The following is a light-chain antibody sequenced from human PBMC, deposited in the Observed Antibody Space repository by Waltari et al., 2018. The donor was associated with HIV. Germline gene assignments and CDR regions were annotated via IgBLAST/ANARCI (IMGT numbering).Light chain of an antibody. CDR2: KNN. J-gene: IGLJ2*01. CDR3: SAWDRSLSAVI. Sequence: QAGLTQPPSVSKGLRQTATLTCTGDSNNVGNQGATWLQQHQGHPPKLLFYKNNNRPSGISERFSASKSGNTASLTITGLQPEEEADYFCSAWDRSLSAVIFGGGTTLIVL. V-gene: IGLV10-54*04. CDR1: SNNVGNQG.